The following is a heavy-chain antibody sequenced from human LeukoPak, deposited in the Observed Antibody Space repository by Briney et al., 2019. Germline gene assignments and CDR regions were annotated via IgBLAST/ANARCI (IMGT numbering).Heavy chain of an antibody. V-gene: IGHV1-8*01. Sequence: ASVKVSCKASGYTFTSYDINWVRQATGQGLEWMGWMNPNSGNTGYAQKFQGRVTMTRNTSISTAYMELSSLRSEDTAVYYCARALRYFDWLSNQYYYYMDVWGKGTTVTISS. CDR1: GYTFTSYD. CDR2: MNPNSGNT. J-gene: IGHJ6*03. D-gene: IGHD3-9*01. CDR3: ARALRYFDWLSNQYYYYMDV.